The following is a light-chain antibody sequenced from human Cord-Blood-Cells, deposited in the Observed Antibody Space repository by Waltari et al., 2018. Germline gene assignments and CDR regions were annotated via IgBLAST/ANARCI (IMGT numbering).Light chain of an antibody. Sequence: SYELTQPPSVSVSPGQTASITCSGDKLGDTYACWYQQKPGQSPVLVIYQDSKRPSGIPERFSGSNSGNTATLTISGTKAMDEADYYCQAWDSSTAVFGGGTKLTVL. V-gene: IGLV3-1*01. CDR1: KLGDTY. CDR2: QDS. J-gene: IGLJ2*01. CDR3: QAWDSSTAV.